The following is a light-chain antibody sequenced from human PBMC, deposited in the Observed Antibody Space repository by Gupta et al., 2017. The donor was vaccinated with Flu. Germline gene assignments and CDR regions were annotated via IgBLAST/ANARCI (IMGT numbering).Light chain of an antibody. CDR1: QSVPSDY. CDR2: GAS. Sequence: ASQSVPSDYLAWYQQIPGQTPRLLIFGASHRAAGIPDRFSGSGSGTDFTLTISRLEPEDFGVYYCQQYVGSVFIFGPGTKVDVK. J-gene: IGKJ3*01. CDR3: QQYVGSVFI. V-gene: IGKV3-20*01.